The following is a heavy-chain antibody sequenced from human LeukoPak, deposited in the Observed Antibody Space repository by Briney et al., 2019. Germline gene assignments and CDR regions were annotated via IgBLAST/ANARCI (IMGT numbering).Heavy chain of an antibody. Sequence: GGSLRLSCAASGFTFSSYAMSWVRQAPGKGLEWVSAISGSGGSTYYADSVKGRFTISRDNSKNTLYLQMNSLRAEDTAVYYCAKDIVVVPAVPKVPDAFDIWGQGTMVTVSS. CDR2: ISGSGGST. CDR3: AKDIVVVPAVPKVPDAFDI. D-gene: IGHD2-2*01. V-gene: IGHV3-23*01. J-gene: IGHJ3*02. CDR1: GFTFSSYA.